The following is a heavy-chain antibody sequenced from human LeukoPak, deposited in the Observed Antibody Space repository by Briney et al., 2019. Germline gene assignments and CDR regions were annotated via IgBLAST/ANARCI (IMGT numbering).Heavy chain of an antibody. CDR2: ISYDGSNK. V-gene: IGHV3-30*03. J-gene: IGHJ4*02. Sequence: PGGSLRLSCAASGFTFSSYAMSWVRQAPGKGLEWVAVISYDGSNKYYADSVKGRFTISRDNSKNTLYLQMNSLRAEDTAVYYCARAEGIAAAGTGTDYWGQGTLVTVSS. CDR1: GFTFSSYA. CDR3: ARAEGIAAAGTGTDY. D-gene: IGHD6-13*01.